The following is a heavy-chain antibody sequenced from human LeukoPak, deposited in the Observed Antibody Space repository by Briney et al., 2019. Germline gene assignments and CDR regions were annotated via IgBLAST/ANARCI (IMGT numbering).Heavy chain of an antibody. D-gene: IGHD4-23*01. CDR2: IGGGGENT. J-gene: IGHJ4*02. Sequence: PGGSLRLSCAASGFTFNSYAMSCVREAPGEGLEWVSTIGGGGENTYSADSVKGRFTISRHNSRDTMYLQMNSLRTEDTAVYYCATTLRGGKFDYWGQGTLVTVSS. CDR3: ATTLRGGKFDY. CDR1: GFTFNSYA. V-gene: IGHV3-23*01.